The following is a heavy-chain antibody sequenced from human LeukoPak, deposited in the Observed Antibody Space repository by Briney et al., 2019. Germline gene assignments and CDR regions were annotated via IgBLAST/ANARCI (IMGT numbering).Heavy chain of an antibody. J-gene: IGHJ4*02. V-gene: IGHV3-7*03. Sequence: GGSLRLSCAASGFTFSSSWMSWVRQAPGKGLEWVANIKEDGRDKYYVNSVKGRFTISRDNAKNSLYLQMNSLRAEDTALYHCARAKLKWGTDYWGQGTLVTVSS. CDR1: GFTFSSSW. CDR2: IKEDGRDK. CDR3: ARAKLKWGTDY. D-gene: IGHD3-16*01.